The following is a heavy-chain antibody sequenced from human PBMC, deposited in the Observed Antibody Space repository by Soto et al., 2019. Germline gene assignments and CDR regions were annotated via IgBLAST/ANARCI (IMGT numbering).Heavy chain of an antibody. V-gene: IGHV4-34*01. J-gene: IGHJ2*01. CDR1: GGSSRAYH. CDR3: AGGPRYWSFAL. Sequence: GELQQWGSGVLKPSDTLSLNCSVYGGSSRAYHWSWIRQSPGEGLEWIGEFSYSGSLNYNPSLKRRVAVSLDTSTDHFSLTMTSVTAADTGVYLCAGGPRYWSFALWGRGTLVTVSS. CDR2: FSYSGSL. D-gene: IGHD1-20*01.